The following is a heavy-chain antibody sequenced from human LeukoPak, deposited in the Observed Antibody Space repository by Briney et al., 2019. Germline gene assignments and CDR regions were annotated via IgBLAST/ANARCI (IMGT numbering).Heavy chain of an antibody. Sequence: GGSLRLSCAASGFTFSSYGMHWVRQAPGKGLEWVAVIWYDGSNKYYADSVKGRFTISRDNSKNTPYLQMNSLRAEDTAVYYCARGRYYYDSSGYCPLDYWGQGTLVTVSS. CDR2: IWYDGSNK. J-gene: IGHJ4*02. CDR3: ARGRYYYDSSGYCPLDY. D-gene: IGHD3-22*01. CDR1: GFTFSSYG. V-gene: IGHV3-33*01.